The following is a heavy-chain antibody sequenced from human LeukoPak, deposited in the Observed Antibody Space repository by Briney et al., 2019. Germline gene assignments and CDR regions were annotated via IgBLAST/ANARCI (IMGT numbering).Heavy chain of an antibody. CDR3: AREGSSWKNFDY. J-gene: IGHJ4*02. CDR1: GFTFSSYG. Sequence: GRSLRLSCAASGFTFSSYGMHWVRQAPGKGLEWVAVIWYDGSNKYYADSVKGRFTISRDNSKNTLYLQMNSLRAEDTAVYYCAREGSSWKNFDYWGQGALVTVSS. V-gene: IGHV3-33*01. D-gene: IGHD6-13*01. CDR2: IWYDGSNK.